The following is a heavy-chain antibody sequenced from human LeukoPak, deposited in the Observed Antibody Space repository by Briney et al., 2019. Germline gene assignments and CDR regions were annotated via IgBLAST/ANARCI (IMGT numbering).Heavy chain of an antibody. D-gene: IGHD4-11*01. J-gene: IGHJ4*02. Sequence: SETLSLTCTVSGGSISDNYWNWIRQPPGKGLEWIGYIYNSGNTNYNPSLKSRVTISVDTSKNQFSLKLSSVTAADTAVYYCVRGHSHPEYWGQGTLVTVSS. CDR2: IYNSGNT. CDR1: GGSISDNY. CDR3: VRGHSHPEY. V-gene: IGHV4-59*08.